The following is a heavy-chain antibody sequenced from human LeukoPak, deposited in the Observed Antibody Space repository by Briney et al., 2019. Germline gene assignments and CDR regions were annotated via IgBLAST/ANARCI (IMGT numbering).Heavy chain of an antibody. CDR1: GYTFTGYC. CDR3: ARASGRSWYSDY. Sequence: ASVKVSCKASGYTFTGYCMHWVRQAPGQGLEWMGWINPNSGGTNYAQKFQGRVTMTRDTSISTAYMELSRLRSDDTAVYYCARASGRSWYSDYWGQGTLVTVSS. CDR2: INPNSGGT. V-gene: IGHV1-2*02. J-gene: IGHJ4*02. D-gene: IGHD6-13*01.